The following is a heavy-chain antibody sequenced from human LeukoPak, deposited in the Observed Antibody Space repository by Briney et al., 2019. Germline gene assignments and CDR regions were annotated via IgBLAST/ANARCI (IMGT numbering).Heavy chain of an antibody. Sequence: GESLKISCKGSGYNFMNYWISWVRQVPGKGLEWMGRIDPSDSFTTYSPSFQGRVTISVDQSLNVAYLQWRSLEASDTAIYYCARRTTEVQEDLIYNRFDPWGQGTLVVVSS. J-gene: IGHJ5*02. V-gene: IGHV5-10-1*01. D-gene: IGHD1-1*01. CDR3: ARRTTEVQEDLIYNRFDP. CDR2: IDPSDSFT. CDR1: GYNFMNYW.